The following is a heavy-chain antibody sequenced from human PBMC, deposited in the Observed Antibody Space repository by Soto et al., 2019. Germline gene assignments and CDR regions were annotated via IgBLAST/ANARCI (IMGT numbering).Heavy chain of an antibody. D-gene: IGHD1-1*01. CDR2: IYPGDSDT. CDR3: EGYMKAVPGSSQYSYYGMEV. V-gene: IGHV5-51*01. J-gene: IGHJ6*02. CDR1: GYNFAMYW. Sequence: GESRKIACQGSGYNFAMYWIGWVRQMPGKGLDCMGIIYPGDSDTRYSPSFQGQVTISADKSIRTAYLQWSSLKASDTAMFYCEGYMKAVPGSSQYSYYGMEVWGQGTTVNVS.